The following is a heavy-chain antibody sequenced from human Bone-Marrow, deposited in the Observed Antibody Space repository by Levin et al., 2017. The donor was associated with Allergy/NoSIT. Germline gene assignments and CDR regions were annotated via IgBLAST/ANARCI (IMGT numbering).Heavy chain of an antibody. J-gene: IGHJ6*02. CDR2: IYHNGST. D-gene: IGHD3-3*01. V-gene: IGHV4-59*01. Sequence: PGGSLRLSCTVSGDSISSYSWSWIRQPPGKGLEWIGYIYHNGSTYYNPSLKSRVTISVDTSKKYFSLKLRSVTAADTAVFYCARTRPLPPDDLHGMDVWGQGTTVTVSS. CDR3: ARTRPLPPDDLHGMDV. CDR1: GDSISSYS.